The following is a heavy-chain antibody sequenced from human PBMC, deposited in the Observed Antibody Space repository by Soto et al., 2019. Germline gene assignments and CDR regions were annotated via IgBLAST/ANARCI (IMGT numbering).Heavy chain of an antibody. CDR1: GGSLSTGDYY. V-gene: IGHV4-30-4*01. Sequence: QVQLQESGPGLVKPSQTLSLTCTASGGSLSTGDYYWTWIRQPTGKGLEWIGSIYYTGSTYYTPSLKSRLTISLDTAKNQFSLRLTSVTAADTAVYYCATCTITGATHAFDVWGQGTLVSVSS. CDR3: ATCTITGATHAFDV. J-gene: IGHJ3*01. D-gene: IGHD1-20*01. CDR2: IYYTGST.